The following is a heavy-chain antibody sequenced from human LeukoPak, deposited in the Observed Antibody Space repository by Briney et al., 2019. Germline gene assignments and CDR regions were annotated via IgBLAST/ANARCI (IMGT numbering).Heavy chain of an antibody. CDR3: ARGSKSAAAPFDY. CDR2: IYYSGST. D-gene: IGHD6-13*01. V-gene: IGHV4-31*03. J-gene: IGHJ4*02. CDR1: GGPISSGGYY. Sequence: PSQTLSLTCTVSGGPISSGGYYWSWIRQHQGKGLEWIGYIYYSGSTYYNPSLKSRVTISVDTSKNQFSLKVNSVTAADTAVYYCARGSKSAAAPFDYWGQGALVTVSS.